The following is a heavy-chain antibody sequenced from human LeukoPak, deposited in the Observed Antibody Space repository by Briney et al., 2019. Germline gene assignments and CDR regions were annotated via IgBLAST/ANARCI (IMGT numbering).Heavy chain of an antibody. D-gene: IGHD3-3*01. V-gene: IGHV3-53*01. CDR1: GFTVSSNY. Sequence: GGSLRLSCAASGFTVSSNYMSWVRQAPGKGLEWVSIIYSGGNTYYSDSVKGRFTISRDNSKNTLYLQMNSLRVEDTAVYYCARDRNTDFWSGYYTNYFDYWGQGTLVTVSS. CDR2: IYSGGNT. CDR3: ARDRNTDFWSGYYTNYFDY. J-gene: IGHJ4*02.